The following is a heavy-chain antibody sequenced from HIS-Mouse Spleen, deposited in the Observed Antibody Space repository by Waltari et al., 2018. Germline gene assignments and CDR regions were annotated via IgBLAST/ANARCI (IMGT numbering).Heavy chain of an antibody. CDR2: VNPNSGNT. CDR1: GYNFTSYD. J-gene: IGHJ5*02. Sequence: QVQLVQSGAEVKKPGASVKVSCKASGYNFTSYDINRVRKATGQGLEWMGWVNPNSGNTGYAQKFQGRVTMTRNTSISTAYMELSSLRSEDTAVYYCARIGSHRRGYSYGYWFDPWGQGTLVTVSS. D-gene: IGHD5-18*01. V-gene: IGHV1-8*01. CDR3: ARIGSHRRGYSYGYWFDP.